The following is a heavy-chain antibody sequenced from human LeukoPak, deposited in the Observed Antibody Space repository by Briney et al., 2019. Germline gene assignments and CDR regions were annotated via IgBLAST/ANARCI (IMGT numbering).Heavy chain of an antibody. CDR3: ARSASGSYLGFDY. CDR1: GFTFDDYA. CDR2: ISWNSGSI. D-gene: IGHD1-26*01. Sequence: GRSLRLSCAASGFTFDDYAMHWVRQAPGKGLEWVSGISWNSGSIGYADSVKGRFTISRDNAKNSLYLQMNSLRAEDPALYYCARSASGSYLGFDYWGQGTLVTVSS. J-gene: IGHJ4*02. V-gene: IGHV3-9*01.